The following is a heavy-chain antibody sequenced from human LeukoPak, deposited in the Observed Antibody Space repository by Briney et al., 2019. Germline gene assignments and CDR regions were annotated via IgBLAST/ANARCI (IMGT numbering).Heavy chain of an antibody. Sequence: PSETLSLTCTVSGGSISSYYWGWIRQPPGKGLEWIGYIYYSGSTNYNPSLKSRVTISVDTSKNQFSLKLSSVTAADTAVYYCASYSGYDKTFDYWGQGTLVTVSS. D-gene: IGHD5-12*01. J-gene: IGHJ4*02. CDR1: GGSISSYY. V-gene: IGHV4-59*01. CDR2: IYYSGST. CDR3: ASYSGYDKTFDY.